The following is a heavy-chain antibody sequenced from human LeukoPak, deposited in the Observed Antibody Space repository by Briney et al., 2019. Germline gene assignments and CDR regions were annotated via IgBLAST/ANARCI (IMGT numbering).Heavy chain of an antibody. V-gene: IGHV3-30*18. D-gene: IGHD1-26*01. CDR2: ISYDGSNK. CDR3: AKVQRAGSAFDI. CDR1: GFAFNSYA. J-gene: IGHJ3*02. Sequence: GGSLRLSCAASGFAFNSYAMSWVRQAPGKGLEWVAVISYDGSNKYYADSVKGRFTISRDNSKNTLYLQMNSLRAEDTAVYYCAKVQRAGSAFDIWGQGTMVTVSS.